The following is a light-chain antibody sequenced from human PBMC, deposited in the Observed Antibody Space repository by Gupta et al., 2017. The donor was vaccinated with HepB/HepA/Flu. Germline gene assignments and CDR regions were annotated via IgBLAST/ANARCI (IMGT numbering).Light chain of an antibody. Sequence: DIQMTQSPSSLSASVGDRVTITCRASQTIINYLNWYHQKPGKAPSLLIYSASNLQSGVPSRFSGSGSGTDFTLTISTLQPEDFGTYYCQQGSSTPWTFGHGTKVEI. V-gene: IGKV1-39*01. CDR2: SAS. CDR3: QQGSSTPWT. CDR1: QTIINY. J-gene: IGKJ1*01.